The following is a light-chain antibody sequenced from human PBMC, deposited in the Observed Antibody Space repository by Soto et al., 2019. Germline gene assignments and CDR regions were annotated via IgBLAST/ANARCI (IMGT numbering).Light chain of an antibody. V-gene: IGLV1-47*01. CDR2: RNN. CDR1: SSNIGSNY. J-gene: IGLJ3*02. Sequence: QAVVTQPPSASGTPGQRVTISCSGSSSNIGSNYVYWYQQLPGTAPKLLIYRNNQRPSGAPDRFSGSKSGTSASLAISGLRSEDEANYYCAAWDDSLSGVVFGGGTQLTVL. CDR3: AAWDDSLSGVV.